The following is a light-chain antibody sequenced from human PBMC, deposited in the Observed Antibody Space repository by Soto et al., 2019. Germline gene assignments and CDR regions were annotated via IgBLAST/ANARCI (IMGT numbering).Light chain of an antibody. J-gene: IGKJ3*01. CDR3: QDYSSVPF. Sequence: DIQMTQSPPSLSASVGDRVTITCRASQGIRNFVAWYQQKPGKAPKLLIYAASTLQSGVPSRFSGSGSGTDFTLTINCLQPDDVATYSGQDYSSVPFFGPGTKVEIK. CDR1: QGIRNF. V-gene: IGKV1-27*01. CDR2: AAS.